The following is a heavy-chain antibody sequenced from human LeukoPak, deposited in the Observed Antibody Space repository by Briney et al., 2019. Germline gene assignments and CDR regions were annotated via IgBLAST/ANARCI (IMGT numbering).Heavy chain of an antibody. CDR1: GGTFTSYA. V-gene: IGHV1-69*13. CDR2: IIPNFGTA. D-gene: IGHD5-12*01. CDR3: ARTSHYVDIAATIPYGIYYFDY. J-gene: IGHJ4*02. Sequence: ASVRVSCKASGGTFTSYAISWVRQAPGQGLEWMGGIIPNFGTANYAQKFQGRVTITADESTSTAYMELRSLRSDDTAVYYCARTSHYVDIAATIPYGIYYFDYWGQGTLVTVSS.